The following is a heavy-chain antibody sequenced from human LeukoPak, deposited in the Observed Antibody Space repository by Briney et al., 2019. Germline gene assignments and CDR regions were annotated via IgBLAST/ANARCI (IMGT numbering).Heavy chain of an antibody. CDR2: ISTSGST. CDR1: GGSVSSGSYY. CDR3: ASQVGYFDY. Sequence: SETLSLTCTVSGGSVSSGSYYWSWIRQPAGKGLEWIGRISTSGSTNYNPSLKSRVTISRDTSKNQFSLKLSSVTAADTAVYCCASQVGYFDYWGQGTLVTVSS. J-gene: IGHJ4*02. V-gene: IGHV4-61*02. D-gene: IGHD1-26*01.